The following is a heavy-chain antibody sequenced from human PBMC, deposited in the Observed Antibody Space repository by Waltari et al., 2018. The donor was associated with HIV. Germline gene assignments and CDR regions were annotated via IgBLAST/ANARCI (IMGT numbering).Heavy chain of an antibody. Sequence: QVQLVQSGSQLKKPGASVKISCKASGYTFNNYAMHWVRQAPGHGLEWMGWMNTNRGAPTYAQGFTGRFVFSLDTSISTTYLQINSLKPEDSAVYYCARSPAFWGQGTLVIVSS. CDR1: GYTFNNYA. J-gene: IGHJ4*02. CDR3: ARSPAF. V-gene: IGHV7-4-1*02. CDR2: MNTNRGAP.